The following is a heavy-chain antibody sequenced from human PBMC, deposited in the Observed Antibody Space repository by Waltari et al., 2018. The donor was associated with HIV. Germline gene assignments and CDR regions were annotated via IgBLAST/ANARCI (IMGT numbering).Heavy chain of an antibody. CDR2: IYTGGST. Sequence: EVQLVESGGGLVQPGGSPRLSCAASGFTVSSTYLSWVRQAPGKGLEWLSLIYTGGSTYYADSGKDRFTISRDNSKNTLYLQMNSLRAEDTAVYYCASPDTTMVHGHYYFYHMDVWGQGTTVTVSS. D-gene: IGHD5-18*01. CDR3: ASPDTTMVHGHYYFYHMDV. J-gene: IGHJ6*02. V-gene: IGHV3-66*01. CDR1: GFTVSSTY.